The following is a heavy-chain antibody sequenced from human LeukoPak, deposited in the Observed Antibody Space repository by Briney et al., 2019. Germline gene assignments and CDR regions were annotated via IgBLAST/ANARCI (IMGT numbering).Heavy chain of an antibody. D-gene: IGHD5-18*01. Sequence: GGSLRLSCAASGFTFSIYGMHWVRQAPGKGLEWVAVISYDGDNKYYANSVKGRFTISRDNSKNTLYLQMNSLRAEDTAVYYCAKDRLTGLGYGPAFDYWGQGTLVTVSS. J-gene: IGHJ4*02. V-gene: IGHV3-30*18. CDR2: ISYDGDNK. CDR3: AKDRLTGLGYGPAFDY. CDR1: GFTFSIYG.